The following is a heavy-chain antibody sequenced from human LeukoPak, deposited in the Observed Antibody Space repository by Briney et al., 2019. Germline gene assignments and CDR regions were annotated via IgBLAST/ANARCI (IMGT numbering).Heavy chain of an antibody. D-gene: IGHD6-13*01. CDR1: GFTFTNYW. J-gene: IGHJ4*02. CDR3: ARIGYSSSSLDY. Sequence: GSLRLSCAASGFTFTNYWMSWVRQAPGKGLEWVANLKQDGSQKYDVDSVKGRFTISRDNAKSSLFLQMKSLRAEDTAAYYCARIGYSSSSLDYWGQGTLVTVSS. V-gene: IGHV3-7*01. CDR2: LKQDGSQK.